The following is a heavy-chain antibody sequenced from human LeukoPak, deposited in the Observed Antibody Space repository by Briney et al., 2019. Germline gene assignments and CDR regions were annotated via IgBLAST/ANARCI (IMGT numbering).Heavy chain of an antibody. CDR2: IYYSGST. Sequence: SETLSLTCTVSGGSISSSRYYWGWIRQPPGKGRVWTGSIYYSGSTYYNPSLKSRVTISVDTSKNQSSLKLSSVTAADTAVYYCARKVMVRGIIIRRSYYFDYCGQGILVTVSS. CDR3: ARKVMVRGIIIRRSYYFDY. CDR1: GGSISSSRYY. D-gene: IGHD3-10*01. J-gene: IGHJ4*02. V-gene: IGHV4-39*07.